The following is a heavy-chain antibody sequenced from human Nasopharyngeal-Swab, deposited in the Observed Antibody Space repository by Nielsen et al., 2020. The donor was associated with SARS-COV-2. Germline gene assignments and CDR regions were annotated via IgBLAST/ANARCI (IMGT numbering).Heavy chain of an antibody. Sequence: GESLKISCAASGFTFSDYYMSWIRHIPGKRLEWVANIKEDGSEKDYVDSVKGRFTISRDNIKNSLYLQMNSLRVEDTAVYFCARLPRNNWRLDSWGQGILVTVSS. CDR1: GFTFSDYY. V-gene: IGHV3-7*03. CDR3: ARLPRNNWRLDS. CDR2: IKEDGSEK. D-gene: IGHD1-20*01. J-gene: IGHJ4*02.